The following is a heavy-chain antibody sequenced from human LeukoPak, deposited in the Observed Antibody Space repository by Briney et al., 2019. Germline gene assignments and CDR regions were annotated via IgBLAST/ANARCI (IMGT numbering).Heavy chain of an antibody. CDR2: ISAYNGNT. J-gene: IGHJ4*02. CDR1: GYTFTSYG. CDR3: ARTPLGWYYDSSGYSDY. V-gene: IGHV1-18*01. Sequence: ASVNVSFKASGYTFTSYGISWVRQAPGQGLEWMGWISAYNGNTNYAQKLQGRVTMTTDTSTSTAYMELRSLRSDDTAVYYCARTPLGWYYDSSGYSDYWGQGTLVTVSS. D-gene: IGHD3-22*01.